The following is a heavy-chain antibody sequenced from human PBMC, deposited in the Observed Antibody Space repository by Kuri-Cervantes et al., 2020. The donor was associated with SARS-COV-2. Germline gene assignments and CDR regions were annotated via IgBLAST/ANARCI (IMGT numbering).Heavy chain of an antibody. CDR1: GFSLNTSGMC. D-gene: IGHD4-11*01. CDR2: IDWDDDK. CDR3: VRIRAATVIADY. J-gene: IGHJ4*02. Sequence: SGPTLGKPTQTLTLTCTFSGFSLNTSGMCVSWIRQPPGKALEWLARIDWDDDKYYKTSLNTRLSISRDTSKDQVVLTMTNMDPVDTATYYCVRIRAATVIADYWGQGTLVTVSS. V-gene: IGHV2-70*11.